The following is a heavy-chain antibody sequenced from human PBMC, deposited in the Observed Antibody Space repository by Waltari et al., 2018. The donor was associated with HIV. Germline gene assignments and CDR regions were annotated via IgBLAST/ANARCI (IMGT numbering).Heavy chain of an antibody. CDR1: GITFSNFD. J-gene: IGHJ4*02. V-gene: IGHV3-33*01. D-gene: IGHD3-22*01. Sequence: VQLVDAGRAVVQRERSLRRSCGTSGITFSNFDMHWVRQAPGKGLEWVAFIWYDGDNKYYADSVKGRFTISRDNSKNTLYLQMNSLRVEDTAVYYCARGGYYYDISGYYHYWGQGTLVTVSS. CDR3: ARGGYYYDISGYYHY. CDR2: IWYDGDNK.